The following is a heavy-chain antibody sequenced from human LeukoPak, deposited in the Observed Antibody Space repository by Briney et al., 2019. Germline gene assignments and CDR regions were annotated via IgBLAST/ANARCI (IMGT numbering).Heavy chain of an antibody. V-gene: IGHV3-23*01. CDR1: GFTFSSHA. CDR2: ISDSGGST. J-gene: IGHJ4*02. Sequence: PGGSLRLSCVASGFTFSSHAMSWVRQAPGKGLEWVSAISDSGGSTYYADSVKGRFTISRDNSKNTLYLQMNSLRAEDTAVYYCAKDRSGLELDYWGQGTLVTVSS. D-gene: IGHD3-10*01. CDR3: AKDRSGLELDY.